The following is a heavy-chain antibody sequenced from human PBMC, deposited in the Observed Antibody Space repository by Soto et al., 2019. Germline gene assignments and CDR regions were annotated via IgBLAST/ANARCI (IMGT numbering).Heavy chain of an antibody. CDR2: IYYSGST. V-gene: IGHV4-31*03. Sequence: QVQLQESGPGLVKPSQTLSLTCTVSGGSMSSAGYYWSWVRQHPGKGLWWIGYIYYSGSTDFNPSLQGRVTISVDTSKNQFSLKLSSVTAADTAVYYCARYGSGSYYPTTFDYWVQGTLVTVSS. D-gene: IGHD3-10*01. J-gene: IGHJ4*02. CDR1: GGSMSSAGYY. CDR3: ARYGSGSYYPTTFDY.